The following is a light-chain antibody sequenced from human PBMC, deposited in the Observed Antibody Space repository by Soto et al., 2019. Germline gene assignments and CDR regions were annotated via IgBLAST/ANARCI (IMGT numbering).Light chain of an antibody. CDR3: QSYDSGLSGSV. CDR1: SSNIGAGYD. V-gene: IGLV1-40*01. Sequence: QAVVTQPPSVSGAPGQRVTISCTGSSSNIGAGYDLHWYQQLPGTAPKLLISRNSDRPSGVPDRFSGSKSGTSASLAITGLQAEDEADYYCQSYDSGLSGSVFGGGTKVTVL. J-gene: IGLJ2*01. CDR2: RNS.